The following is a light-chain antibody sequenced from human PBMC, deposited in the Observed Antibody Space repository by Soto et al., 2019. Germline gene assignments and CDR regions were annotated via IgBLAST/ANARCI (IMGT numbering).Light chain of an antibody. J-gene: IGKJ4*01. CDR2: AAS. Sequence: AIQMTQSPSSLYASVGDRVTITCRASQGIRNDLGWYQQKPGKAHKLLIYAASSLQSGVPSRFSGSGSGTDFTLTISSLQPEDFATYYCLQDYNYPLTFGGGTKVEIK. CDR3: LQDYNYPLT. CDR1: QGIRND. V-gene: IGKV1-6*01.